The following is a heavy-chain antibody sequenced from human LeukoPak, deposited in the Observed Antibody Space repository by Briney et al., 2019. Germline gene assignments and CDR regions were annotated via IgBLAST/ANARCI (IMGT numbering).Heavy chain of an antibody. CDR1: GFTFSSYG. CDR2: IWYDGSNK. J-gene: IGHJ4*02. Sequence: GGSLRLSCAASGFTFSSYGMHWVRQAPGKGLEWVAVIWYDGSNKYYADSVKGRFTISRDNSENTLYLQMNSLRAEDTAVYYCARDGVIVYFDYWGQGTLVTVSS. D-gene: IGHD3-16*02. CDR3: ARDGVIVYFDY. V-gene: IGHV3-33*01.